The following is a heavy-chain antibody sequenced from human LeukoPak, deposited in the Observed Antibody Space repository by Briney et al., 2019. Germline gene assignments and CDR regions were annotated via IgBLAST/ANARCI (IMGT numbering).Heavy chain of an antibody. CDR1: GFTFTSST. J-gene: IGHJ6*02. V-gene: IGHV1-58*01. D-gene: IGHD3-22*01. CDR3: AASLQFHNDSSGYYKPHFYYGMDV. CDR2: IVVGSGYT. Sequence: SVKVSCKASGFTFTSSTVQWVRQARGQRLEWIGWIVVGSGYTNYAQKFQERVTITRDMSTTTAYMELGSLRSEDTAVYYCAASLQFHNDSSGYYKPHFYYGMDVWGQGTTVTVSS.